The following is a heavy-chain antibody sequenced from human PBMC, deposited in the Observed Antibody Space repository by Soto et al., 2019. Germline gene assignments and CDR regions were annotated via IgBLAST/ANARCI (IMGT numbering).Heavy chain of an antibody. CDR3: ATGVGGSFEK. J-gene: IGHJ4*02. D-gene: IGHD5-12*01. V-gene: IGHV5-10-1*03. CDR1: GYSFSSYW. Sequence: EVQLVQSGAEVKKPGDSLRISCKVSGYSFSSYWIYWVRQIPGRGLEWMGKIDPSDSDTDYSPSFQGHVTISSDKSVTTAYVQWSSLKASDSAIYYCATGVGGSFEKWGQGTLVTVSS. CDR2: IDPSDSDT.